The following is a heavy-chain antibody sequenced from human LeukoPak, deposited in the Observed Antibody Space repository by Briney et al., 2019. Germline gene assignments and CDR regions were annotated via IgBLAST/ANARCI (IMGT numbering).Heavy chain of an antibody. D-gene: IGHD6-19*01. CDR2: ISGSGGST. Sequence: GGSLRLSCAASGFTFSSYAMSWVRQAPGKGLEGVSAISGSGGSTYYADSVKGRFTISRDNSKNTLYLQMNSLRAEDTAVYYCANGLSSGRYWNYWGQGTLVTVSS. CDR1: GFTFSSYA. CDR3: ANGLSSGRYWNY. V-gene: IGHV3-23*01. J-gene: IGHJ4*02.